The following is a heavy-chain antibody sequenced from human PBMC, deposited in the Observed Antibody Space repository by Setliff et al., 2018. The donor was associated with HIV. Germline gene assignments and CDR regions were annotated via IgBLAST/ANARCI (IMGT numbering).Heavy chain of an antibody. V-gene: IGHV4-59*11. CDR1: GGSITGHY. CDR3: ARAPSCADSWCYMYYYYYYGMDV. CDR2: IVDSGST. J-gene: IGHJ6*02. Sequence: PSETLSLTCTVSGGSITGHYWSWIRQPPGKGLEWIGEIVDSGSTNYSPSLKSRVTISLDTSKKQFSLRLNSVTAADTGVYYCARAPSCADSWCYMYYYYYYGMDVWGLGTTVTVSS. D-gene: IGHD2-8*01.